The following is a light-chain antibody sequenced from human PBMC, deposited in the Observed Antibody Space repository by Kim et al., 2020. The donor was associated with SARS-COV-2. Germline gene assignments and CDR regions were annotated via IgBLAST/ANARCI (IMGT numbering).Light chain of an antibody. J-gene: IGLJ1*01. CDR2: DVN. CDR3: CSYAGSPPYV. CDR1: SSDVGGYNY. Sequence: QSALTQPRSVSGSPGQSVTISCTGTSSDVGGYNYVSWYQQHPGKAPKLMIYDVNERPSGVPDRFSGSKSGNTASLTISGLQAEDEADYYCCSYAGSPPYVFGTGTKGTVL. V-gene: IGLV2-11*01.